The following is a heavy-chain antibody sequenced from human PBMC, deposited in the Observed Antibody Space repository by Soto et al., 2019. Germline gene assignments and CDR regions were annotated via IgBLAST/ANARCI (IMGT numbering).Heavy chain of an antibody. V-gene: IGHV4-39*01. Sequence: ETLSLTCTVSGGSISSSSYYWGWIRQPPGKGLEWIGSIYYSGSTYYNPSLKSRVTISVDTSKNQFSLKLSSVTAADTAVYYCARQGGVVPALSYGYWGQGTLVTVSS. CDR2: IYYSGST. CDR3: ARQGGVVPALSYGY. D-gene: IGHD2-2*01. CDR1: GGSISSSSYY. J-gene: IGHJ4*02.